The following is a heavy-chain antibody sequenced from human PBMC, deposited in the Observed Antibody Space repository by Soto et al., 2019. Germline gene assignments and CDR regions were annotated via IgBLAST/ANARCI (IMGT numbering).Heavy chain of an antibody. V-gene: IGHV3-21*01. CDR2: ISSSSSYI. CDR3: ASYWNDLYYYYMDV. D-gene: IGHD1-1*01. Sequence: EVQLVESGGGLVKPGGSLRLSCAASGFTFSSYSMNWVRQAPGKGLEWVSSISSSSSYIYYADSVKGRFTISRDNAKNSLDLQMNSLRAEDTAVYYCASYWNDLYYYYMDVWGKGTTVTVSS. CDR1: GFTFSSYS. J-gene: IGHJ6*03.